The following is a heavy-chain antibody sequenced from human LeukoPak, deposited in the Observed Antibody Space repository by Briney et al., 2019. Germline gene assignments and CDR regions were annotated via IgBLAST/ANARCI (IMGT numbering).Heavy chain of an antibody. CDR2: IYHSGST. CDR1: GGSFSGYY. V-gene: IGHV4-34*01. CDR3: ARGSPYYYYGMDV. J-gene: IGHJ6*02. Sequence: PSETLSLTCAVYGGSFSGYYWSWIRQPPGKGLEWIGEIYHSGSTNYNPSLKSRVTISVDKSKNQFSLKLSSVTAADTAVYYCARGSPYYYYGMDVWGQGTTVTVSS.